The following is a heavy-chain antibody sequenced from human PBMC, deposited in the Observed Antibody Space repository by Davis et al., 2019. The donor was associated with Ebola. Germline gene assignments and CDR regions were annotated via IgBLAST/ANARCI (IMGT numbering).Heavy chain of an antibody. Sequence: GESLKISCAASGFPFNIYSLNWVRQAPGKGLEWISYIRYLTFYADSVEGRFTISRDDSKNSLFLQMNSLRDEDTAVYYCVRDNEWAFDVWGQGTMVTVSS. CDR1: GFPFNIYS. D-gene: IGHD3-3*01. CDR3: VRDNEWAFDV. CDR2: IRYLT. J-gene: IGHJ3*01. V-gene: IGHV3-21*05.